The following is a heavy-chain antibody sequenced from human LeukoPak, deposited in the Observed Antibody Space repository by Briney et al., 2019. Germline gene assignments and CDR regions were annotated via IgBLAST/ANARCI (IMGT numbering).Heavy chain of an antibody. CDR1: SGSISSGDYY. CDR3: AREKSHYYDSSGYYRTRRYFDY. J-gene: IGHJ4*02. D-gene: IGHD3-22*01. V-gene: IGHV4-30-4*08. Sequence: NPSETLSLTCTVSSGSISSGDYYWSWIRQPPGKGLEWIGYIYYSGSTYYNPSLKSRVTISVDTSKNQFSLKLSSVTAADTAVYYCAREKSHYYDSSGYYRTRRYFDYWGQGTLVTVSS. CDR2: IYYSGST.